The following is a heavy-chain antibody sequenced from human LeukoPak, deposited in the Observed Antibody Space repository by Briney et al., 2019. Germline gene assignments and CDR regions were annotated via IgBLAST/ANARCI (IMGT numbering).Heavy chain of an antibody. J-gene: IGHJ4*02. CDR2: ISGSGTTI. V-gene: IGHV3-11*04. CDR1: GFTFSDYY. D-gene: IGHD3-16*02. CDR3: ARGDDYVWGSYRWYYFDY. Sequence: TGGSLRLSCAASGFTFSDYYMSWIRQAPGKGLEWVSYISGSGTTIYYADSVKGRFTISRDNAKNSLYLQMNSLRAEDTAVYYCARGDDYVWGSYRWYYFDYWGQGTLVTVSS.